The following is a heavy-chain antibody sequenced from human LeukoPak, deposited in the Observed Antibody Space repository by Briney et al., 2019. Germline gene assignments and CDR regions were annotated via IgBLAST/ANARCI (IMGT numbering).Heavy chain of an antibody. D-gene: IGHD1-1*01. Sequence: ETLSLTCTVSGGSISSSSYYWGWIRQPPGKGLEWIGSIYYSGSTYYNPSLKSRVTISVDTSKNQFSLKLSSVTAADTAVYYCARGIGTFPAFDIWGQGTMVTVFS. CDR3: ARGIGTFPAFDI. V-gene: IGHV4-39*01. CDR2: IYYSGST. CDR1: GGSISSSSYY. J-gene: IGHJ3*02.